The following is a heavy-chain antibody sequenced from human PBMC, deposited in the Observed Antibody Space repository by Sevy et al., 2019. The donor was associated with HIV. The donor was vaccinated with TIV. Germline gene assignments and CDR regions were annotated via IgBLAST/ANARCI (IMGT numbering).Heavy chain of an antibody. D-gene: IGHD6-19*01. V-gene: IGHV3-33*01. CDR1: GFTFNSYG. J-gene: IGHJ4*02. CDR2: IWYDGKNK. Sequence: GGSLRLSCAASGFTFNSYGMHWVRQAPGKGLEWVAVIWYDGKNKEYADSVKGRFTVYRVNSKNTLYLQMNSLRAEDTAVYYWARERIAVAGSGYYFDYWGRGTLVTVSS. CDR3: ARERIAVAGSGYYFDY.